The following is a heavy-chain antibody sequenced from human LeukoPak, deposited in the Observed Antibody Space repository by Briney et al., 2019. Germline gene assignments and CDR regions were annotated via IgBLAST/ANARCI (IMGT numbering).Heavy chain of an antibody. Sequence: GGSLRLSCAASGFTVSSNYMNWVRQAPGKGLEWVSVIYSGGSTYYADSVKGRFTISRDNSKNTLYLRMNSLRAEDTAVYYCAGDPSVTMVRGVTYYFDYWGQGTLVTVSS. V-gene: IGHV3-66*02. CDR3: AGDPSVTMVRGVTYYFDY. CDR2: IYSGGST. D-gene: IGHD3-10*01. CDR1: GFTVSSNY. J-gene: IGHJ4*02.